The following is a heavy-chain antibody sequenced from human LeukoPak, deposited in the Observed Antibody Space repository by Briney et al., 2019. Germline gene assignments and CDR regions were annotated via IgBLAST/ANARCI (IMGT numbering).Heavy chain of an antibody. D-gene: IGHD3-3*01. J-gene: IGHJ3*02. CDR2: IYHSGST. CDR3: ARNVADFWGPGGAFDI. V-gene: IGHV4-30-2*01. CDR1: GGSISSGGYY. Sequence: PSETLSLTCTVSGGSISSGGYYWSWIRQPPGKGLEWIGYIYHSGSTYYNPSLKSRVTISVDRSKNQFSLKLSSVTAADTAVYYCARNVADFWGPGGAFDIWGQGTMVTVSS.